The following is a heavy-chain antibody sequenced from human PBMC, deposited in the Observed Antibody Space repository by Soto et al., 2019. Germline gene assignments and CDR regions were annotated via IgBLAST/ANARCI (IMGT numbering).Heavy chain of an antibody. CDR2: IYYSGST. D-gene: IGHD3-10*01. CDR3: ARQGFGATHGLVDV. V-gene: IGHV4-59*08. CDR1: NDSISPYY. Sequence: SETLSLTCTVSNDSISPYYWSWIRQPPGKGLEWIGFIYYSGSTTYNPSLKSRVTISVATSKNQFSLKLTSVTAADTAIYYCARQGFGATHGLVDVWGQGTTVTVSS. J-gene: IGHJ6*02.